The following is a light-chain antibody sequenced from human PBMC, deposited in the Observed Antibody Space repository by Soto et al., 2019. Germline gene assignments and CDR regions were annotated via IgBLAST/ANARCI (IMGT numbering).Light chain of an antibody. CDR2: GAS. J-gene: IGKJ4*01. Sequence: DIQMTQSPSSLSASLRDRVTITCRARQSISSHLNWYQQKSGKAPKLLIYGASSLQSGVPSRFSSSGSETDFTLTISSLQPEDCATYDCQQSYSSPLTFGGGTKVEIK. CDR3: QQSYSSPLT. V-gene: IGKV1-39*01. CDR1: QSISSH.